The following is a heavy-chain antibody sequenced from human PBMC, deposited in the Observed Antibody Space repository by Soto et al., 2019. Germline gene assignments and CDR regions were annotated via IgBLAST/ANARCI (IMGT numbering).Heavy chain of an antibody. CDR2: IFYTGST. V-gene: IGHV4-31*03. Sequence: QVQLQESGPGLVQPSETLSLTCSVSGGSINSASYHWSWLRQHPGKGLEFIGYIFYTGSTYYNPSLETRLTISVDTSKNHVSLRLNAVTAADTAVYYCARLDYGDSAFDSWGRGILVTVSS. CDR3: ARLDYGDSAFDS. D-gene: IGHD4-17*01. J-gene: IGHJ4*02. CDR1: GGSINSASYH.